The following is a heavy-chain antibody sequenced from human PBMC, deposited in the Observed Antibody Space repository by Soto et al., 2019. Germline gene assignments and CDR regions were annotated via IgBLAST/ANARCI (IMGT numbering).Heavy chain of an antibody. CDR2: INHSGST. J-gene: IGHJ4*02. CDR3: ARTQPTYYFDY. CDR1: GGSFSGYY. D-gene: IGHD5-18*01. Sequence: PSETLSLTCAVYGGSFSGYYWSWIRQPPGKGLEWIGEINHSGSTNYNPSLKSRVTISVDTSKNQFSPKLSSVTAADTAVYYCARTQPTYYFDYWGQGTLVTVSS. V-gene: IGHV4-34*01.